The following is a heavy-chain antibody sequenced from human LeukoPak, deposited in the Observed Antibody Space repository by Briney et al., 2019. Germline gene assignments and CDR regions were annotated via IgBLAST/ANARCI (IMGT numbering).Heavy chain of an antibody. D-gene: IGHD3-10*01. J-gene: IGHJ4*02. V-gene: IGHV3-23*01. CDR1: GFTFSSYA. Sequence: PGGSLRLSCAASGFTFSSYAMSWVRQATGKGLEWVSAISGSGGSTYYADSVEGRFPISRDNSKNTLYLQMNSLRAEDTAVYYCAKSSYKFGELLLFDYWGQGTLVTVSS. CDR2: ISGSGGST. CDR3: AKSSYKFGELLLFDY.